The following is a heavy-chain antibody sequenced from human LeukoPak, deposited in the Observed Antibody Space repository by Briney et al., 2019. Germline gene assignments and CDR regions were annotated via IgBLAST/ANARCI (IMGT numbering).Heavy chain of an antibody. Sequence: GGSLRLSCEASGFTFSHYWMSWVRQAPGKGLEWVAYIKQDGSEKEYVDSVKGRFTISRDNAKDSLFLQLNSLRAEDTAVYFCARNDWGLGSFWYFTLWGRGTLVTVSS. CDR3: ARNDWGLGSFWYFTL. CDR1: GFTFSHYW. J-gene: IGHJ2*01. D-gene: IGHD7-27*01. CDR2: IKQDGSEK. V-gene: IGHV3-7*01.